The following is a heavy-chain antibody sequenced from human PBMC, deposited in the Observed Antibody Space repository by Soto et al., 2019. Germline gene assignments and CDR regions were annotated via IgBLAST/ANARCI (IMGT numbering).Heavy chain of an antibody. Sequence: QVQLVQSGAEVKKPGSSVKVSCKASGGSFSDYTMNWVRQVPGQGLEWMGRIIPMLGIGNYAQNFQDRVTITPDASTSTAYMELSNLRSEYTAIYYCVGSRTTDVWGQGTVVTVSS. V-gene: IGHV1-69*02. D-gene: IGHD1-26*01. J-gene: IGHJ6*02. CDR2: IIPMLGIG. CDR3: VGSRTTDV. CDR1: GGSFSDYT.